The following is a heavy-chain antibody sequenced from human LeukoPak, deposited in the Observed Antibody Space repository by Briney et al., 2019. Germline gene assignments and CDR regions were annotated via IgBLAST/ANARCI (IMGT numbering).Heavy chain of an antibody. D-gene: IGHD2-2*01. CDR2: IINSGGNT. CDR3: AKVSPLDIVVVPAAKKATITGTYPDY. CDR1: GFTFSNFA. V-gene: IGHV3-23*01. Sequence: GGSLRLSCAASGFTFSNFAMSWVRQAPGKGLEWVSGIINSGGNTYYADSVKGRFTISRDNSKNTLYLQMNSLRAEDTAVYYCAKVSPLDIVVVPAAKKATITGTYPDYWGQGTLVTVSS. J-gene: IGHJ4*02.